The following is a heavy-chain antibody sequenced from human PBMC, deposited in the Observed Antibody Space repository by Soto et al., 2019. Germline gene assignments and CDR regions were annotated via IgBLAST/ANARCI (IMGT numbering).Heavy chain of an antibody. J-gene: IGHJ6*02. V-gene: IGHV4-30-4*08. D-gene: IGHD2-21*02. CDR1: GGSISYEYYH. Sequence: XLSLTCTVSGGSISYEYYHWTWIRQSPGKGLEWIGYIHYSGSIIYNPSFKSRVTISVDTSKNQFSLQLSSVTAADTAVYFCAREDDGGDKDYYGLDVWGQGTTVTVSS. CDR3: AREDDGGDKDYYGLDV. CDR2: IHYSGSI.